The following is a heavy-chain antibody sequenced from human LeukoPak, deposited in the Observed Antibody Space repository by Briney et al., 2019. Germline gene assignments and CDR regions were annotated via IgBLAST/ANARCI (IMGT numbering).Heavy chain of an antibody. CDR3: TRPNRGNWFDP. CDR1: GFTLSASA. Sequence: PGGSLRLACAASGFTLSASAIHWVRQAPGKGPEWVGRIRDKANSSPPVYAASVQGRFTIFRDDSKNTAYLQMDSLKTDDTAVYYCTRPNRGNWFDPCGQGTLVTVSS. V-gene: IGHV3-73*01. CDR2: IRDKANSSPP. J-gene: IGHJ5*02.